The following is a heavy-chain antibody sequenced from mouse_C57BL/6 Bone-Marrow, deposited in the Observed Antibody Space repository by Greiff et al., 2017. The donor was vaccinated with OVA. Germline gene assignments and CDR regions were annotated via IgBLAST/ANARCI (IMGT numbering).Heavy chain of an antibody. CDR3: ARSDYDYDPAWFAY. Sequence: VQLQESGAELARPGASVKLSCKASGYTFTSYGISWVKQRTGQGLEWIGEIYPRSGNTYYNEKFKGKATLTADKSSSTAYMELRSLTSEDSAVYFCARSDYDYDPAWFAYWGQGTLVTVSA. V-gene: IGHV1-81*01. CDR2: IYPRSGNT. CDR1: GYTFTSYG. D-gene: IGHD2-4*01. J-gene: IGHJ3*01.